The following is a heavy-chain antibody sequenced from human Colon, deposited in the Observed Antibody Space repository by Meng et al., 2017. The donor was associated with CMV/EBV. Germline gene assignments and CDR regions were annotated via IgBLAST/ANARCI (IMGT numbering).Heavy chain of an antibody. V-gene: IGHV1-2*02. D-gene: IGHD1-26*01. CDR1: GYTFSDYH. J-gene: IGHJ4*02. CDR2: INSNSGAT. CDR3: ARDPSGSRVPFDY. Sequence: QVQLVPSGAEVKKPGASVKVSCKTSGYTFSDYHIHWVRQAPGQGLEWMGWINSNSGATDYAQKFQGRFTMTRDTSITTVYMELSSLRSDDTAVYYCARDPSGSRVPFDYWGQGSLVTVFS.